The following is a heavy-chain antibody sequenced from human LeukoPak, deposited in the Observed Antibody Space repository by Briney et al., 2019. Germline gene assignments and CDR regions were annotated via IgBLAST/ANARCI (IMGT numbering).Heavy chain of an antibody. V-gene: IGHV1-2*02. D-gene: IGHD1-26*01. CDR1: GYTFTGYY. CDR2: INPNSGDT. J-gene: IGHJ6*03. CDR3: ARVAPLSGSYNYYYYMDV. Sequence: ASVKVSCKASGYTFTGYYMHWVRQAPGQGLQWMGWINPNSGDTNYAQKFQGRVTMTRNTSISTAYMELSSLRSEDTAVYYCARVAPLSGSYNYYYYMDVWGKGTTVTISS.